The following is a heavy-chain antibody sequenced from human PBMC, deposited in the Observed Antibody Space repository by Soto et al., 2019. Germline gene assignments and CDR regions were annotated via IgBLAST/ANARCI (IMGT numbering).Heavy chain of an antibody. CDR3: ATDEHIVVVTAAVDY. Sequence: QVQLVESGGGVVKPGRSLRLSCAASGFTFSGDDMHWVRQAPGKGLEWVAVISNDGSNTYYADSVKGRFTISRDNSKNTRYLHMNSLGAEDTAVYSGATDEHIVVVTAAVDYCGQGAL. D-gene: IGHD2-21*02. CDR1: GFTFSGDD. CDR2: ISNDGSNT. J-gene: IGHJ4*02. V-gene: IGHV3-30*03.